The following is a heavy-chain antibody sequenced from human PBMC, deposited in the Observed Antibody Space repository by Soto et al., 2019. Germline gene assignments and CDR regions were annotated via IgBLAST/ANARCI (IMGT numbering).Heavy chain of an antibody. J-gene: IGHJ4*01. CDR3: ARLRDTEGNIDY. CDR1: GFSLSNARKG. V-gene: IGHV2-26*01. D-gene: IGHD5-18*01. Sequence: SGPTLVNPTETLTLTCTVSGFSLSNARKGXSWIRQPPGKALEWLARIFSNDEKSYSTSLKSRLTISKDTSKSQVVLTMTNMDTLDTASSYSARLRDTEGNIDYWGQGSLVTVSS. CDR2: IFSNDEK.